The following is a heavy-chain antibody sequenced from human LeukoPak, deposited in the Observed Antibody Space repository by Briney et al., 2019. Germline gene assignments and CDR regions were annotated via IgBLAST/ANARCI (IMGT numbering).Heavy chain of an antibody. V-gene: IGHV3-66*01. CDR3: ARVQDYYYGMDV. CDR1: GFTVSSNY. CDR2: IYSGGST. J-gene: IGHJ6*02. Sequence: GGSLRPSCAASGFTVSSNYMSWVRQAPGKGLEWISVIYSGGSTYYADSVKGRFTISRDNSKNTLYLQMNSLRAEDTAVYYCARVQDYYYGMDVWGQGTTVTVSS.